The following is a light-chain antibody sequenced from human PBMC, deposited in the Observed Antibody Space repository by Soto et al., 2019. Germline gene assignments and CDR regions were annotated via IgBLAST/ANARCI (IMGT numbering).Light chain of an antibody. CDR1: SSDVGGYNY. V-gene: IGLV2-8*01. CDR3: CSYAGGNNLV. Sequence: QSVLTQPPSASGSPGQSVTISCTGTSSDVGGYNYVSWYHHHPGKAPNLMIYEVSKRRSGVPDRFSGSKSGNTPSLTVSGLQAKDEADYYCCSYAGGNNLVFGGGTKLTVL. CDR2: EVS. J-gene: IGLJ3*02.